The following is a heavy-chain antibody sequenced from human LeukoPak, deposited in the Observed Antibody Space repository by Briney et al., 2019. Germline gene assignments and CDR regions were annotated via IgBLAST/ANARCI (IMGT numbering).Heavy chain of an antibody. CDR3: ALLAVASDFDY. J-gene: IGHJ4*02. Sequence: GGSLRLSCAASGFNLRAYNMNWVRQAPGKGLEWVSSISTSSSYIYYADSVKGRFSISRDNAKSSLYLQMNSLRVEDTAVYYCALLAVASDFDYWGQGALVTVSS. CDR1: GFNLRAYN. V-gene: IGHV3-21*01. CDR2: ISTSSSYI. D-gene: IGHD6-19*01.